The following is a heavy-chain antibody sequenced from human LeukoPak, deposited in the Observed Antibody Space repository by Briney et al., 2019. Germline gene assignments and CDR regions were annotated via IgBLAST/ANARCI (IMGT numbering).Heavy chain of an antibody. Sequence: ASVKVSCKASGYTFTGYYMHWVRQAPGQGLEWMGWINPNSGGTNYAQKFQGRVTMTRDTSISTAYMELSGLRSDDTAVYYCARDLGIVGATSPYWGQGTLVTVSS. CDR2: INPNSGGT. V-gene: IGHV1-2*02. J-gene: IGHJ4*02. CDR3: ARDLGIVGATSPY. CDR1: GYTFTGYY. D-gene: IGHD1-26*01.